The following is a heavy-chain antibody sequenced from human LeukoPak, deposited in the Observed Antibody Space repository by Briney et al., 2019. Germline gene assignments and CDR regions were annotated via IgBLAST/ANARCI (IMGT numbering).Heavy chain of an antibody. Sequence: PGGSLRLSCAASGFTFSSYAMSWVRQAPGKGLEWVSAISGSGGSTYYADSVKGRFTISRDNSKNTLYLQMNSLRAEDTAVYYCAKVLVAATLPGYLDYWGQGTLVTVSS. CDR1: GFTFSSYA. CDR3: AKVLVAATLPGYLDY. V-gene: IGHV3-23*01. J-gene: IGHJ4*02. CDR2: ISGSGGST. D-gene: IGHD2-15*01.